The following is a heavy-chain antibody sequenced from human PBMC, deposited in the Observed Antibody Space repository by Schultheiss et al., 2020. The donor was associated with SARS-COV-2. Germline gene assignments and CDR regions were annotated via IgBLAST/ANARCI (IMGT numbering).Heavy chain of an antibody. CDR3: AKAAFRTMIVVVIIERAGYFDY. D-gene: IGHD3-22*01. CDR1: GYTFTSYD. Sequence: ASVKVSCKASGYTFTSYDINWVRQATGQGLEWMGWMNPNSGNTGYAQKFQGRVTMTRNTSISTAYMELSSLRSEDTAVYYCAKAAFRTMIVVVIIERAGYFDYWGQGTLVTVSS. V-gene: IGHV1-8*01. J-gene: IGHJ4*02. CDR2: MNPNSGNT.